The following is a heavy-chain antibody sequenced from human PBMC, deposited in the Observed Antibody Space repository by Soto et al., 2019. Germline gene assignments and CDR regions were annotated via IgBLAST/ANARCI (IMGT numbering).Heavy chain of an antibody. V-gene: IGHV3-23*01. J-gene: IGHJ4*02. CDR3: AKDFWVHYDYHFVSQFEL. Sequence: PGGSLRLSCTASGFTFSNYAMSWVRQAPGKGLEWVSGIRGSGGGVYYADSVKGRFTISRDDSKNTLYLQMNGLRAEDTAVYYCAKDFWVHYDYHFVSQFELWGQGTLVTVS. CDR2: IRGSGGGV. D-gene: IGHD3-16*01. CDR1: GFTFSNYA.